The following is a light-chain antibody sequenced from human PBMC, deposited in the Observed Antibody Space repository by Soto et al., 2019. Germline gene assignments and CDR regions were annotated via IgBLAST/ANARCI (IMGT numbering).Light chain of an antibody. CDR1: SSDVGSYNL. J-gene: IGLJ2*01. V-gene: IGLV2-23*01. Sequence: QSALTQPASVSGSPGQSITISCTGTSSDVGSYNLVSWYQQHPGKAPKLIIYEGNKRPSGVSDRFSGSKSGNTASLTISGLQADDEADYHCCSYAGASTVLFGGGTQLTVL. CDR3: CSYAGASTVL. CDR2: EGN.